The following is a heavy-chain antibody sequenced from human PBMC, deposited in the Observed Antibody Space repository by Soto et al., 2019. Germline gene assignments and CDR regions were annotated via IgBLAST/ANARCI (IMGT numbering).Heavy chain of an antibody. CDR2: INPSGGST. Sequence: ASVKVSCKASGYTFTSYYMHWVRQAPGQGLEWMGIINPSGGSTSYAQKFQGRVTMTRDTSTSTVYMELSSLRSEDTAVYYCARDRSNVLYSSSNYFDYWGQGTLVTVSS. J-gene: IGHJ4*02. V-gene: IGHV1-46*01. CDR3: ARDRSNVLYSSSNYFDY. CDR1: GYTFTSYY. D-gene: IGHD6-6*01.